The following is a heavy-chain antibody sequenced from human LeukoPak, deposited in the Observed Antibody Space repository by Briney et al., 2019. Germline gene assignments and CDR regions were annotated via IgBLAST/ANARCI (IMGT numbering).Heavy chain of an antibody. CDR3: AELGITMIGGV. V-gene: IGHV3-48*04. CDR2: ISSSGSTI. J-gene: IGHJ6*04. CDR1: GFIFRSYS. Sequence: GGSLRLSCAASGFIFRSYSMNWVRQPPAKELEWVSYISSSGSTIYYADSVKGRFTISRDNAKNSLYLQMNSLRAEDTAVYYCAELGITMIGGVWGKGTTVTISS. D-gene: IGHD3-10*02.